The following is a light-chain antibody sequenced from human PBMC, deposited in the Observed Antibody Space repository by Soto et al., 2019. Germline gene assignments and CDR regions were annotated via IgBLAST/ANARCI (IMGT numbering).Light chain of an antibody. J-gene: IGKJ2*01. CDR3: QKNDRIPYP. V-gene: IGKV4-1*01. Sequence: DIVMTQSPDSLAVSLGERATINCKSSQSVLSSSNNKNFLAWYQQKPGQSPKLLIYWASTRESGVPDRFSGGGFGPDFPLTFGSLQGENGAVYNCQKNDRIPYPFGQGTKLEIK. CDR1: QSVLSSSNNKNF. CDR2: WAS.